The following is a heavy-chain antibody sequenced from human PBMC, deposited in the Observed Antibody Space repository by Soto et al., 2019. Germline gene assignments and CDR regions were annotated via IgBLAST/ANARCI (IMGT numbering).Heavy chain of an antibody. V-gene: IGHV3-11*06. CDR1: GFTFSDHY. Sequence: QVQLVESGGGLVRPGGPLRLSCAASGFTFSDHYMSWIRQAPGKGLEWISYISSSGSCTNYADSVKGRFTISRDNGKKSLYLQMNTLTAQDTALYYCARGRLTYYYYGLDVWGQGTTVTVS. D-gene: IGHD3-10*01. J-gene: IGHJ6*02. CDR2: ISSSGSCT. CDR3: ARGRLTYYYYGLDV.